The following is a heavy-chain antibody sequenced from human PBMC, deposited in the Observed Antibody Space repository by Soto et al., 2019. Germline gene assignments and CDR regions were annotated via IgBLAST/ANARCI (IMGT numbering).Heavy chain of an antibody. J-gene: IGHJ6*02. V-gene: IGHV3-23*01. CDR2: ISGSGGIT. Sequence: VGSLRLSRIASGFTFSSYAMTWVRQAPGKGLEWVSDISGSGGITYYADSVKGRFTISRDNSKNTLNLQMNSLRADDTAVYYCARARRGAPYYYTMDLWGQGTTVTVSS. CDR1: GFTFSSYA. CDR3: ARARRGAPYYYTMDL. D-gene: IGHD3-10*01.